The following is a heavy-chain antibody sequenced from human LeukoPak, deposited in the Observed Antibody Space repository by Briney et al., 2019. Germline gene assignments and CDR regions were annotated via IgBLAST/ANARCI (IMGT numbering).Heavy chain of an antibody. V-gene: IGHV3-9*01. CDR3: ARVVDTAMVSYFDY. J-gene: IGHJ4*02. D-gene: IGHD5-18*01. CDR2: ISWNSGSI. Sequence: GGSLRLSCAASGFTFDDYAMHWVRQAPGKGLEWVSGISWNSGSIGYADSVKGRFTISRDNAKNSLYLQMNSLRAEDTAVYYCARVVDTAMVSYFDYWGQGTLVTVSS. CDR1: GFTFDDYA.